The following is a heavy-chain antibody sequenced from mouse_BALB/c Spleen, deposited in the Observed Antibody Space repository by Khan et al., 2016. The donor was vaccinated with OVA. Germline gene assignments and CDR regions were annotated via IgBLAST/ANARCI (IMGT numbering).Heavy chain of an antibody. CDR1: GYTFTEYT. CDR2: FNPNNGGT. V-gene: IGHV1-18*01. CDR3: TRRDYYAYYWFFDV. D-gene: IGHD1-2*01. Sequence: VQLQQSGPELVKPGASVRISCKTSGYTFTEYTMHWVKQSHGKSLEWLGGFNPNNGGTNYNQKFKGKATLTVDKSSSTAYMELRSLTSEDSAVYYCTRRDYYAYYWFFDVWGAGTTVTVSS. J-gene: IGHJ1*01.